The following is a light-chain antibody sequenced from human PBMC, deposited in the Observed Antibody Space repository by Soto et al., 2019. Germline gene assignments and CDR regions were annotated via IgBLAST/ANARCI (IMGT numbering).Light chain of an antibody. J-gene: IGKJ1*01. CDR3: MQTLQTPPWT. Sequence: DIVMTQSPLSLPVTPGESASISCRSSQDLLHSNGYNYLDWYLQKPGQAPQLLIYLGSHRASGVPDRFSGSGSGTDFTLKISRVEAEDVGVYYCMQTLQTPPWTFGQGTRVEIK. V-gene: IGKV2-28*01. CDR2: LGS. CDR1: QDLLHSNGYNY.